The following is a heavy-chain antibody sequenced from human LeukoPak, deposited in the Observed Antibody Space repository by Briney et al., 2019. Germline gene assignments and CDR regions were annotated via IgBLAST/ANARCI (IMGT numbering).Heavy chain of an antibody. V-gene: IGHV4-34*01. CDR2: INHSGST. J-gene: IGHJ4*02. Sequence: SETLSLTCAVYGGSFSGYFWSWIRQPPGKGLEWIGEINHSGSTNYNPSLKSRVTISVDTSKNQFSLRLSSVTAADTAVYYCARGPCSSTSCYSAYWGQGTLVTVSS. CDR1: GGSFSGYF. CDR3: ARGPCSSTSCYSAY. D-gene: IGHD2-2*01.